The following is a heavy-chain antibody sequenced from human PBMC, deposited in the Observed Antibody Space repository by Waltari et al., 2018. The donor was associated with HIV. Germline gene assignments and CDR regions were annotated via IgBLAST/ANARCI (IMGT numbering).Heavy chain of an antibody. Sequence: QLQLQESGPGLVKPSETLSLTCTVSGGSISSSSYYWGWIRQPPGKGLEWIGSIYYSGSTYYNPSLKSRVTISVDTSKNQFSLKLSSVTAADTAVYYCARDLTGYWYFDLWGRGTLVTVSS. V-gene: IGHV4-39*07. CDR1: GGSISSSSYY. CDR2: IYYSGST. D-gene: IGHD6-13*01. J-gene: IGHJ2*01. CDR3: ARDLTGYWYFDL.